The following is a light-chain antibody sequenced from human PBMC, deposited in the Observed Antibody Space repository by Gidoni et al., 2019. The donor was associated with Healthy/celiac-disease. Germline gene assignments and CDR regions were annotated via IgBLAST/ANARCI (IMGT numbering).Light chain of an antibody. J-gene: IGKJ1*01. CDR1: QSGSSY. Sequence: EIVIPQSPATLSASPGERDTLSCRASQSGSSYLAWYQQKPGQAPRLLIYGASTRATGIPDRFSGSGSGTEFTLNISSLESEDFAVYYCKQYNNWLRTFGQGTKVEIK. CDR3: KQYNNWLRT. V-gene: IGKV3-15*01. CDR2: GAS.